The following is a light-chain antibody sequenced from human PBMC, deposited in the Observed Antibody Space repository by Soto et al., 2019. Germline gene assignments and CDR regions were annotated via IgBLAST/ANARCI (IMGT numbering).Light chain of an antibody. Sequence: EIQMTPSPSSVSASVGDRVTITCRPSEGISSWLAGYQPTPGKAPTLLIYAASSVQSGIPSRFSGSGSVTDFTLTISSLQPEDFATYYCQQTNSFPLTFGGGTKVEIK. V-gene: IGKV1-12*01. CDR3: QQTNSFPLT. CDR1: EGISSW. CDR2: AAS. J-gene: IGKJ4*01.